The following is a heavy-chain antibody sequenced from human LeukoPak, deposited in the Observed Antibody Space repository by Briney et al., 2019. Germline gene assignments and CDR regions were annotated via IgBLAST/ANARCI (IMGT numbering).Heavy chain of an antibody. Sequence: ASVKVSCKVSGYTLTELSMHWLRQAPGEGLEWMGGFDPEDGETIYAQKFQGRVTMTEDTSTDTAYMELSSLRSEDTAVYYCATVTAAAGRAGDYWGQGTLVTVSS. CDR1: GYTLTELS. CDR3: ATVTAAAGRAGDY. CDR2: FDPEDGET. D-gene: IGHD6-13*01. J-gene: IGHJ4*02. V-gene: IGHV1-24*01.